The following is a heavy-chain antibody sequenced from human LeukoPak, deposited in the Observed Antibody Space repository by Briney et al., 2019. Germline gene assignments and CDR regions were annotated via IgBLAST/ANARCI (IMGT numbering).Heavy chain of an antibody. CDR1: GGSISSGSYY. J-gene: IGHJ3*02. CDR2: IYTSGST. Sequence: SETLSLTCTVSGGSISSGSYYWSWIRLPAGKGLEWIGRIYTSGSTNYNPSLKSRVTISVDTSKNQFSLKLSSVTAADTAVYYCARGVIVVVPAAIRAFDIWGQGTLVTVSS. CDR3: ARGVIVVVPAAIRAFDI. V-gene: IGHV4-61*02. D-gene: IGHD2-2*01.